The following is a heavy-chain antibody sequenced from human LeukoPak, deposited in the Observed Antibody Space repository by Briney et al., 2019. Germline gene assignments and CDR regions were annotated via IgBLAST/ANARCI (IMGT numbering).Heavy chain of an antibody. CDR3: AIGGYSGYDTPPFDY. J-gene: IGHJ4*02. CDR2: IYYSGST. V-gene: IGHV4-59*01. CDR1: GGSISSYY. Sequence: PSETLSLTCTVSGGSISSYYWSWIRQPPGKGLEWVGYIYYSGSTNYNPSLKSRVTISVDTSKNQFSLKLSSVTAADTAVYYCAIGGYSGYDTPPFDYWGQGTLVTVSS. D-gene: IGHD5-12*01.